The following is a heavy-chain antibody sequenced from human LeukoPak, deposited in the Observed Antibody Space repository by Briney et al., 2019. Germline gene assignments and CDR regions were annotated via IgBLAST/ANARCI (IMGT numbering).Heavy chain of an antibody. CDR2: ISAYNGNT. Sequence: ASVKVSCKASGYTFTSYGISWVRQAPGQGLEWMGWISAYNGNTNYAQKLQGRVTMTTDTSTSTAYMELRSLRSDDTAVYYCARVYSWVTARGGAFDIWGQGTMVTVSS. J-gene: IGHJ3*02. D-gene: IGHD2-21*02. CDR3: ARVYSWVTARGGAFDI. CDR1: GYTFTSYG. V-gene: IGHV1-18*01.